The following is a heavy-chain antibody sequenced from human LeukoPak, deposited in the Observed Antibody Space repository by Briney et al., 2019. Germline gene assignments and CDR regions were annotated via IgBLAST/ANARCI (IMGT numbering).Heavy chain of an antibody. CDR3: AKDPRPHYDFWSGYFDY. CDR1: GFTFSSYG. D-gene: IGHD3-3*01. Sequence: GGSLSLSCAASGFTFSSYGMHWVRQAPGKGLEWVAFIRYDGSNKYYADSVKGRFTISRDNSKNTLYLQMNSLRAEDTAVYYCAKDPRPHYDFWSGYFDYWGQGTLVTVSS. J-gene: IGHJ4*02. V-gene: IGHV3-30*02. CDR2: IRYDGSNK.